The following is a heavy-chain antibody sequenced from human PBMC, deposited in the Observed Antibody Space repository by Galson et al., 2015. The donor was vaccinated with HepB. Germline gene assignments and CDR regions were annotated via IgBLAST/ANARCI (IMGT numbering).Heavy chain of an antibody. Sequence: SETLSLTCTVSGGSISSGDYYWSWIRQPPGKGLEWIGHINHSGTINYNPSLKSRVTISVDTSKNQFSLKLSSVTAADTAVYYCARSTMYGVVARLNWFDPWGQGTLVTVSS. CDR2: INHSGTI. D-gene: IGHD3-3*01. J-gene: IGHJ5*02. CDR3: ARSTMYGVVARLNWFDP. V-gene: IGHV4-39*01. CDR1: GGSISSGDYY.